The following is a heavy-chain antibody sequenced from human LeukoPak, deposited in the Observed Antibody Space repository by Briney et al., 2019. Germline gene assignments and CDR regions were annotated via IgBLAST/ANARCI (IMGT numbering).Heavy chain of an antibody. Sequence: GGSLRLSCAASGFTFSSYSMNWVRQAPGKGLEWVSSISSSSSYIYYADSVKGRFTISRDNAKNSLYLQMNSLRAEDTAVYYCAGPIWGSYVFDYWGQGTLVTVSS. V-gene: IGHV3-21*01. J-gene: IGHJ4*02. CDR2: ISSSSSYI. CDR3: AGPIWGSYVFDY. D-gene: IGHD3-16*01. CDR1: GFTFSSYS.